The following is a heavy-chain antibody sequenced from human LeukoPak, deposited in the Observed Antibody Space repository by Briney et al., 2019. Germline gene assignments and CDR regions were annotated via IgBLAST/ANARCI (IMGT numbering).Heavy chain of an antibody. D-gene: IGHD6-19*01. CDR2: ISTYNGNT. V-gene: IGHV1-18*01. CDR1: GYTFTSYD. J-gene: IGHJ4*02. CDR3: ARGSRGLAVAGLDY. Sequence: ASVKVSCKASGYTFTSYDINWVRQAPGQGLEWMGWISTYNGNTSYAQKLQGRVTMTTDTSTSTAYMELRSLRSDDTAVYYCARGSRGLAVAGLDYWGQGTLVTVSS.